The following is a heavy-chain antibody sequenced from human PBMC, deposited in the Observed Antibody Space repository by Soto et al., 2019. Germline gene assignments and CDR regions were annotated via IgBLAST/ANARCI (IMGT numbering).Heavy chain of an antibody. Sequence: KASETLSLTCTVSGGSISSSSYYWGWIRQPPGKGLEWIGCIYHSGSTYYSPSFKSRVTMSVDTSKNQISLKLTSVTATDTAVYYCARLQNFVNWSFDHWGQGALVTVSS. CDR3: ARLQNFVNWSFDH. D-gene: IGHD3-3*01. CDR2: IYHSGST. V-gene: IGHV4-39*01. J-gene: IGHJ4*02. CDR1: GGSISSSSYY.